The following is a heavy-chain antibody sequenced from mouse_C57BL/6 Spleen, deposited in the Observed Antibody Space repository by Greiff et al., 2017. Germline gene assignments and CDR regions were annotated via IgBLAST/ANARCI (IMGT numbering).Heavy chain of an antibody. CDR3: TRYPAHYGSSAYAMDY. J-gene: IGHJ4*01. CDR2: IDPETGGT. Sequence: VQLQESGAELVRPGASVTLSCKASGYTFTDYEMHWVKQTPVHGLEWIGAIDPETGGTAYNQKFKGKAILTADKSSSTAYMELRSLTSEDSAVYYCTRYPAHYGSSAYAMDYWGQGTSVTVSS. CDR1: GYTFTDYE. D-gene: IGHD1-1*01. V-gene: IGHV1-15*01.